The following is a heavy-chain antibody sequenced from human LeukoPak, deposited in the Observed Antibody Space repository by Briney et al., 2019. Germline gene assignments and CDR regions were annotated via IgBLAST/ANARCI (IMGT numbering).Heavy chain of an antibody. CDR2: INAGNGNT. CDR1: GYTFTSYA. V-gene: IGHV1-3*01. CDR3: AREAGIAAADYNWFDP. D-gene: IGHD6-13*01. Sequence: ASVKVSCKASGYTFTSYAMHWVRQAPGQRLELMGWINAGNGNTKYSQKFQGRVTITRDTSASTAYMELSSLRSEDTAVYYCAREAGIAAADYNWFDPWGQGTLVTVSS. J-gene: IGHJ5*02.